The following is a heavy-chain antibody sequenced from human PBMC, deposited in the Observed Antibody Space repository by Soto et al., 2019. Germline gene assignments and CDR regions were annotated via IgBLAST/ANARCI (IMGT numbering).Heavy chain of an antibody. CDR3: ARPGDSSWSFDY. CDR2: IWYGGSNK. CDR1: GFTFSSYG. Sequence: QVQLVESGGGVVQPGRSLRLSCAASGFTFSSYGMHWVRQAPGKGLEWVAVIWYGGSNKYYADSVKGRFTISRDNSKNTLYLQMNSLRAEDTAVYYCARPGDSSWSFDYWGQGTLVTVSS. V-gene: IGHV3-33*01. J-gene: IGHJ4*02. D-gene: IGHD6-13*01.